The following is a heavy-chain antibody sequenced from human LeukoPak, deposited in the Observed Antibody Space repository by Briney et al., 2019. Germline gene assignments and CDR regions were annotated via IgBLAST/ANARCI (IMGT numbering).Heavy chain of an antibody. CDR1: GFTFSSYW. CDR2: INSDGSST. CDR3: ASWTPYYYDTGY. V-gene: IGHV3-74*01. D-gene: IGHD3-22*01. Sequence: QAGGSLRLSCAASGFTFSSYWMHWVRQAPGKGLVWVSRINSDGSSTSYADSVKGRFTISRDNAKNTLYLQMNSLRVEDTAVYYCASWTPYYYDTGYWGQGTLVTVSS. J-gene: IGHJ4*02.